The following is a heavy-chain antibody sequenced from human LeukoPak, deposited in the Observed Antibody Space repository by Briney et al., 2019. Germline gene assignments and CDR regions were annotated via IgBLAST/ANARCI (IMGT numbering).Heavy chain of an antibody. V-gene: IGHV3-74*01. D-gene: IGHD2-2*02. Sequence: GGSLRLSCAASGFTFSNYWVHWVRQAPGKGLVWVSRISTDGNTPNYADPVKGRFTISRDNAKNTLYLQMNSLRAEDTAVYYCVREYTNSGGRYFDYWGQGTLVTVSS. CDR3: VREYTNSGGRYFDY. CDR1: GFTFSNYW. J-gene: IGHJ4*02. CDR2: ISTDGNTP.